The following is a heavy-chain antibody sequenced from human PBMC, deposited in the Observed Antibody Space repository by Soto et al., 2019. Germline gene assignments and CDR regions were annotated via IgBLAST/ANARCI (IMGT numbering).Heavy chain of an antibody. Sequence: EVLLLQSGGGLVQPGGSLKLSCAASGFAFSNHAMSWVRQAPGKGLEWVSAISGSGRSTYYAESVKGRFIISRDNSNNTLHLQMNSLRAEDTAVFYCAQGQNYYDSSGRVGPWGQGTLVTVSS. CDR2: ISGSGRST. V-gene: IGHV3-23*01. J-gene: IGHJ5*02. CDR3: AQGQNYYDSSGRVGP. D-gene: IGHD3-22*01. CDR1: GFAFSNHA.